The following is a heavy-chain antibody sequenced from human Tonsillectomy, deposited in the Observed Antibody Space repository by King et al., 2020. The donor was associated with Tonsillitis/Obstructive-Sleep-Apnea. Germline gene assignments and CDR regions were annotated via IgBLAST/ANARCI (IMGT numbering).Heavy chain of an antibody. J-gene: IGHJ6*03. D-gene: IGHD2-15*01. CDR2: INPNSGGT. CDR3: AGGGWRTSYYYIDV. V-gene: IGHV1-2*06. Sequence: QLVQSGAEVKKPGASVKVSCKASGYTFTGYYMHWVRQAPGQGLEWMGRINPNSGGTNYAQKFQGRVTITSDTSISTAYMELSRLRSEDTAVYSCAGGGWRTSYYYIDVWGKGTTVTVSS. CDR1: GYTFTGYY.